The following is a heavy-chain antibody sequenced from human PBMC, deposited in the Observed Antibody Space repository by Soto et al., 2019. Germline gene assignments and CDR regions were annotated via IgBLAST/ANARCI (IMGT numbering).Heavy chain of an antibody. CDR3: ARPPFPGCINAVCYPFDY. D-gene: IGHD2-8*01. Sequence: QVQLVQSGAEVKKPGASVKVSCKASGYTFTDYYIHWVRQAPGQGLEWMRMINPSGGSTDYAQKLRGRVTMTRDTSTGTVYMELSSLRSEDTAVYYCARPPFPGCINAVCYPFDYWGQGTLVTVSS. CDR2: INPSGGST. CDR1: GYTFTDYY. V-gene: IGHV1-46*04. J-gene: IGHJ4*02.